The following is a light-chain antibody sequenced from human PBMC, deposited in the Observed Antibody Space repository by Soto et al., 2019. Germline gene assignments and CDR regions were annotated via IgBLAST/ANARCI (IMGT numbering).Light chain of an antibody. Sequence: QSAVRQPPPASTSPGTPVPLHRPPNNRLSKYKIDWYQQRPGKGPRFVMRVGTGGIVGSKGDGIPDRFSVLGSGLNRYLTIKNIQEEDESDYHCGADHGSGSNFVSYVFGTGTKVTVL. J-gene: IGLJ1*01. CDR2: VGTGGIVG. CDR1: NRLSKYK. V-gene: IGLV9-49*01. CDR3: GADHGSGSNFVSYV.